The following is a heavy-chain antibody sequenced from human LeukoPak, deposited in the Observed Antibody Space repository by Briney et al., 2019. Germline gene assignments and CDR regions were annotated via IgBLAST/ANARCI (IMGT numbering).Heavy chain of an antibody. D-gene: IGHD1-26*01. CDR1: GFTVSSNY. J-gene: IGHJ4*02. V-gene: IGHV3-53*01. Sequence: GGSLRLSCAVSGFTVSSNYMSWVRQAPGKGLEWVSIIHSGGTTYYAASVKGRFTISRDNSKNTLYLQMNSLRAEDTAMYYCARGLLGATYYFDNWGQGTLVTVSS. CDR3: ARGLLGATYYFDN. CDR2: IHSGGTT.